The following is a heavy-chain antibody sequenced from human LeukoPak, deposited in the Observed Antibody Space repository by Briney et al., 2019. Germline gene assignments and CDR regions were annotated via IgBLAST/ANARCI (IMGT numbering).Heavy chain of an antibody. J-gene: IGHJ4*02. Sequence: SETLSLTCTVSGGSISSYYWSWIRQPAGKGLEWIGRIYSTGSTNYNPSLKSRVTMSVDTSKNQFSLRLRSVTAADTAVYYCARQIASAGTAGFDFWGQGALVTISS. CDR3: ARQIASAGTAGFDF. V-gene: IGHV4-4*07. D-gene: IGHD6-13*01. CDR1: GGSISSYY. CDR2: IYSTGST.